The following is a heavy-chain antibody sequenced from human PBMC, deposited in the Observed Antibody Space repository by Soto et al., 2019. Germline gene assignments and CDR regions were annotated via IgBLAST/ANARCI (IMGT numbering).Heavy chain of an antibody. J-gene: IGHJ6*02. D-gene: IGHD3-3*01. CDR1: GGSISSYY. Sequence: SDTLSLTFTVSGGSISSYYWSWIRQPPGKGLEGIGYIYYSGSTNYNPSLKSLVPISVDTSKNQFSLKLSSVTDADTAVYYCARYAYDFWSGYTRRYYYYGMDXWGQGTTVTVS. CDR3: ARYAYDFWSGYTRRYYYYGMDX. CDR2: IYYSGST. V-gene: IGHV4-59*01.